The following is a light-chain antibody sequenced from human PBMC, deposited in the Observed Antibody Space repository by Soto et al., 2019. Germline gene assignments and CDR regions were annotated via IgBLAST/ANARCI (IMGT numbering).Light chain of an antibody. Sequence: QPVLTQPPSVSGAPGQRVTISCSGTTSNIGAGYDVHWYQQLPGTAPKLLVYGNINRPSGVPDRFSGSQSGTSASLAITGLQAEDEADYYCQSYDSNLSGVLFGGGTQLTVL. CDR1: TSNIGAGYD. J-gene: IGLJ2*01. CDR3: QSYDSNLSGVL. CDR2: GNI. V-gene: IGLV1-40*01.